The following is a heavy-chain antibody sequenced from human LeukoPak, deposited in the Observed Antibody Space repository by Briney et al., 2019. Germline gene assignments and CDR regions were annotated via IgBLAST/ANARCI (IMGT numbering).Heavy chain of an antibody. CDR3: ASTTASAGKEYFRH. J-gene: IGHJ1*01. Sequence: GGSLRLSCAASGFTFSTYSMNWVRQAPGKGPEWVSYTSSSSGTIYYAGSVKGRFTISRDNAKNLMHLQMNSLRDEDTALYYCASTTASAGKEYFRHWGQGTLVTVSS. D-gene: IGHD6-13*01. CDR2: TSSSSGTI. V-gene: IGHV3-48*02. CDR1: GFTFSTYS.